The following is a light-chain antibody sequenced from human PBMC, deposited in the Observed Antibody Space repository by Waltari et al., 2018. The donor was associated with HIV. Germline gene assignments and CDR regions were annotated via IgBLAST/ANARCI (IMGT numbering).Light chain of an antibody. CDR3: SAWDSSLVAWV. Sequence: QAGLTQPPSVSKDLRQTATLTCTGNSNNVGNQGATWLQHHQGHPPKLLAYRNNNRPSGISERFSASRSRNTASLTITGLQPEDEADYYCSAWDSSLVAWVFGGGTKLTVL. V-gene: IGLV10-54*04. CDR1: SNNVGNQG. CDR2: RNN. J-gene: IGLJ3*02.